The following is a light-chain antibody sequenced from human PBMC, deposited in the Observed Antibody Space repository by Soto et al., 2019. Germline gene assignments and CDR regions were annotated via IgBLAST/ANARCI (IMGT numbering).Light chain of an antibody. CDR2: VNT. V-gene: IGLV1-40*01. CDR3: QSYDSSLSGVV. J-gene: IGLJ2*01. Sequence: QTVVTQPPSVSGAPGQRVTISCTGSSSNIGAGYDVHWYQQFPGTAPKLLIYVNTNRPSGVPDRFSGSKSGTSASLAITGLQAEDEADYYCQSYDSSLSGVVFGGGTKLTVL. CDR1: SSNIGAGYD.